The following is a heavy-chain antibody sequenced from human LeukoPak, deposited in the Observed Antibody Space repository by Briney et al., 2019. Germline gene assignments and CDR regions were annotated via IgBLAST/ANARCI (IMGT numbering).Heavy chain of an antibody. CDR3: AELGITMIGGV. D-gene: IGHD3-10*02. V-gene: IGHV3-48*01. CDR2: ISSSSSTM. J-gene: IGHJ6*04. Sequence: GGSLRLSCAASGFTFSSYSMSWVRQAPGKGLEWVSYISSSSSTMYYADSVKGRFTISRDNAKNSLYLQMNSLRAEDTAVYCCAELGITMIGGVWGKGTTVTISS. CDR1: GFTFSSYS.